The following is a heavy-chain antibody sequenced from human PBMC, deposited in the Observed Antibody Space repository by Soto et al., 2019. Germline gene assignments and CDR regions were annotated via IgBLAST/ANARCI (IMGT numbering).Heavy chain of an antibody. D-gene: IGHD3-10*01. CDR3: AKKVNSGPGSQYFDY. CDR2: FSTSGDGGTT. V-gene: IGHV3-23*01. Sequence: QSGGSLRLSCAASGFTFSSYSMSWVRQAPGKGLEWVSGFSTSGDGGTTYYADSVKGRFTISRDNSKNKLFLQMNSLRAEDTDIYYCAKKVNSGPGSQYFDYWGQGTLVTVSS. J-gene: IGHJ4*02. CDR1: GFTFSSYS.